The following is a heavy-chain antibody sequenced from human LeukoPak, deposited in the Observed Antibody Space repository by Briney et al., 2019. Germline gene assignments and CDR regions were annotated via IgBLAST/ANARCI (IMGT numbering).Heavy chain of an antibody. CDR2: IYYSRST. CDR1: GGSISSYY. D-gene: IGHD1-26*01. Sequence: SETLSLTCTVSGGSISSYYWSWIRQPPGKGLEWIGYIYYSRSTNYNPSLKSRVTISVDTSKNQSSLKLSSVTAADTAVYYCARERVVGATNYYGMDVWGQGTTVTVSS. V-gene: IGHV4-59*01. CDR3: ARERVVGATNYYGMDV. J-gene: IGHJ6*02.